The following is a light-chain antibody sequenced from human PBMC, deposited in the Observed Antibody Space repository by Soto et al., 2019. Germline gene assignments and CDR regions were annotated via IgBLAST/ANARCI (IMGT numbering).Light chain of an antibody. J-gene: IGKJ1*01. CDR3: QQANSFPRT. CDR2: AAS. V-gene: IGKV1D-12*01. CDR1: QAISTW. Sequence: DIQMTQSPSSVSASVGDRVTITCRASQAISTWLAWYQQKPGKAPKLLIYAASNLQTGVPSRFSGSGSETDFTRTISSLEPEDFGTYYCQQANSFPRTFGQGTKVEIK.